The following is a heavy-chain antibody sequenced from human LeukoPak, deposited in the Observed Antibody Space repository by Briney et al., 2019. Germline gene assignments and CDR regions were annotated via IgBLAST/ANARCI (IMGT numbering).Heavy chain of an antibody. J-gene: IGHJ4*02. Sequence: SETLSLTCSVSGGSISRSRCYWGWSRQPPGKGLEWIGTIYNNGDTYYNPSLKSRPTISVDTSKNQFSLELTSVTAADAAVYYCAIVGCSGSDYFTDYWGQGTLVTVSS. V-gene: IGHV4-39*01. CDR1: GGSISRSRCY. D-gene: IGHD5-12*01. CDR2: IYNNGDT. CDR3: AIVGCSGSDYFTDY.